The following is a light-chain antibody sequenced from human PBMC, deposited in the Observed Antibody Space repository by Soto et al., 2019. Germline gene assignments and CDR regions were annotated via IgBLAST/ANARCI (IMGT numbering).Light chain of an antibody. CDR1: QRVSNNF. J-gene: IGKJ1*01. V-gene: IGKV3D-20*01. CDR2: DAT. CDR3: RQYCSTPWT. Sequence: VVLTQFPGTLSLSPGETATLSCGASQRVSNNFLGWYQQKPGLPPRLLIYDATSRANGIPGRFSGRGSGTHFTLTISRLEPEDFAVYYCRQYCSTPWTFGRGTKVEMK.